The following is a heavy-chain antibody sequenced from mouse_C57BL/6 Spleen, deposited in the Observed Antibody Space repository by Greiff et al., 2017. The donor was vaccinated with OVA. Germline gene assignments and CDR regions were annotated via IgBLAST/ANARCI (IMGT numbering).Heavy chain of an antibody. D-gene: IGHD1-1*01. J-gene: IGHJ1*03. CDR3: ARLITTVVRTEYFDV. CDR1: GFTFSDYG. CDR2: ISSGSSTI. V-gene: IGHV5-17*01. Sequence: EVMLVESGGGLVKPGGSLKLSCAASGFTFSDYGMHWVRQAPEKGLEWVAYISSGSSTIYYADTVKGRFTISRDNAKNTLFLQMTSLGSEDTAMYYCARLITTVVRTEYFDVWGTGTTVTVSS.